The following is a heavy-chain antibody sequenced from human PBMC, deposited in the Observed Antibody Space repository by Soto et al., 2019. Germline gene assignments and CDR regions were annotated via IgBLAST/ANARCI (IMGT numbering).Heavy chain of an antibody. CDR3: PKIFVETGGSSGWPWTFHY. J-gene: IGHJ4*02. CDR1: GFTFSSYA. Sequence: EVQLLESGGGLVQPGRSLRLSCAASGFTFSSYAMSWVRQAPGKGLEWVSAISGSGGTTYYAASVTGRFTISRDNTRNSLFLQMNSMRAKDTAVYYCPKIFVETGGSSGWPWTFHYWGQGTLVTVSS. V-gene: IGHV3-23*01. CDR2: ISGSGGTT. D-gene: IGHD6-25*01.